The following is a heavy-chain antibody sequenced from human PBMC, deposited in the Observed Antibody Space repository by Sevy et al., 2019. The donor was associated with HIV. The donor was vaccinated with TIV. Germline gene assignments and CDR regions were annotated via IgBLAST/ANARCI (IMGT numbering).Heavy chain of an antibody. CDR1: AGSMNIYY. CDR3: GRVGFNWNDVDY. Sequence: SETLSLTCSVSAGSMNIYYCSWIREHPSKKLEWIGFTYYSGTTNYNPSLKSRVTISIDTSKNQFSLKLSSVTAADTAVYYCGRVGFNWNDVDYWGQGILVTVSS. J-gene: IGHJ4*02. D-gene: IGHD1-20*01. V-gene: IGHV4-59*01. CDR2: TYYSGTT.